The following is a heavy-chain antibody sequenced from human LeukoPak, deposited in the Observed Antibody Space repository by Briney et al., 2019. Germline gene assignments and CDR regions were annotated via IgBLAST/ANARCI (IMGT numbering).Heavy chain of an antibody. CDR3: ARVRLRLSAYMDV. Sequence: ASVKVSCKASGYTFTSYYMHWVRQAPGQGLEWMGIINPSGGSTSYAQKFQGRFTISRDNSKNTLYLQMVSLRAEDMAVYYCARVRLRLSAYMDVWGKGTTVTVSS. J-gene: IGHJ6*03. CDR2: INPSGGST. D-gene: IGHD3-3*01. CDR1: GYTFTSYY. V-gene: IGHV1-46*01.